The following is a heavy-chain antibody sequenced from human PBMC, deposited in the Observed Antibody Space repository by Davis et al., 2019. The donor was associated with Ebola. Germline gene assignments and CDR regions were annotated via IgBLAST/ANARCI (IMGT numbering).Heavy chain of an antibody. Sequence: GESLKISCSASGFIFSTYAMSWVRQAPGKGLEWVSTYGTSADTYYADSVKGRFTISRDNSKNTLYLQMNSLRAEDTAIYYCARSGLSFGVVKYHYGMDVWGKGTTVTVSS. CDR3: ARSGLSFGVVKYHYGMDV. V-gene: IGHV3-23*01. CDR1: GFIFSTYA. D-gene: IGHD3-3*01. J-gene: IGHJ6*04. CDR2: GTSADT.